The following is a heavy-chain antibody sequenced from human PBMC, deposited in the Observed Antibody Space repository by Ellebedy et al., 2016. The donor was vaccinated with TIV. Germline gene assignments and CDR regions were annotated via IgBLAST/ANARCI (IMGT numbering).Heavy chain of an antibody. V-gene: IGHV1-2*02. D-gene: IGHD3-10*01. CDR1: AYTFIGHY. Sequence: ASVKVSXKASAYTFIGHYVHWVRQAPGQGLEWVGCINPTTGVTAYPPKFQGRVTVTGDTSISIVSMDLSSLRSDDTALYYCAREMLGVNKSFDYWGQGTLVTVSS. CDR2: INPTTGVT. CDR3: AREMLGVNKSFDY. J-gene: IGHJ4*02.